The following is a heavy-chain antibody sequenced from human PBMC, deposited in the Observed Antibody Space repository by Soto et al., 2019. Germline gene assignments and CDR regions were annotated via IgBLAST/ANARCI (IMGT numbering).Heavy chain of an antibody. Sequence: PSETLSLNCTVSGGSISSYYWSWIRQPPGRGLEWIGYISYSGSTNYNPSLKSRVTISVDTSKNQFSLKLSSVTAADTAVYFCARATPVFYYSSSWSLDYWGQGTLVTVSS. D-gene: IGHD6-13*01. CDR1: GGSISSYY. CDR3: ARATPVFYYSSSWSLDY. J-gene: IGHJ4*02. CDR2: ISYSGST. V-gene: IGHV4-59*01.